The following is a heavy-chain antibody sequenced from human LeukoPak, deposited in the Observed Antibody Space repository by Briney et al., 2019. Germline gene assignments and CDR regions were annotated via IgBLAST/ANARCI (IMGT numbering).Heavy chain of an antibody. V-gene: IGHV4-34*01. Sequence: SETLSLTCAVYGGSFSGYYWSWIRQPPGKGLEWIGEINHSGSTNYNPSLKSRVTISVDTSKNQFSLKLSSVTAADTAVYYCAGEGPYYYGSGSHTALDYWGQGTLVTVSS. J-gene: IGHJ4*02. D-gene: IGHD3-10*01. CDR3: AGEGPYYYGSGSHTALDY. CDR1: GGSFSGYY. CDR2: INHSGST.